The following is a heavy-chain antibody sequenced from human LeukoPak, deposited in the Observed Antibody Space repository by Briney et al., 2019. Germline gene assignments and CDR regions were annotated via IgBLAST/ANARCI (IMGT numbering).Heavy chain of an antibody. Sequence: GGSLRLSCAASGFTFSDYSMNWVRQAPGKGLEWVSYISSSSSNKYYADSVKGRFTISRDNAKNSLYLQMNSLRAEDTAVYYCARASFEDYDSSGPFDYWGQGTLVTVSS. CDR1: GFTFSDYS. V-gene: IGHV3-48*01. CDR2: ISSSSSNK. CDR3: ARASFEDYDSSGPFDY. J-gene: IGHJ4*02. D-gene: IGHD3-22*01.